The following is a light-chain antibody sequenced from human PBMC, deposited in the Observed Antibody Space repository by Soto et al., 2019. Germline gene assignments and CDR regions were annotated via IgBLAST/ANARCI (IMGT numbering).Light chain of an antibody. J-gene: IGLJ2*01. CDR1: SSDVGGYNY. CDR3: CSSAGSNPVV. Sequence: QSALTQPHSVSGSPGQSVTISCTGTSSDVGGYNYVSWYKQHPGKAPKLMIYDVSKRPSGVPDRFSGSKSVITANLTISGLHAEDEADYYCCSSAGSNPVVLGGGTKLTVL. CDR2: DVS. V-gene: IGLV2-11*01.